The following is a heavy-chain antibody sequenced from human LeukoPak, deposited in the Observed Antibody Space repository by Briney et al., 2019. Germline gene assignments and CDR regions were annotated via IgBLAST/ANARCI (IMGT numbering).Heavy chain of an antibody. Sequence: GGSLRLSCVVSGLTVSSNYMSWVRQAPGKGLEWVSVIYSGGTTDYADSVKGRFLVYRDNSKNTLYLQMNSLRAEDTAVYYCASKLTTGYWGQGTLVTVSS. D-gene: IGHD4-17*01. CDR1: GLTVSSNY. V-gene: IGHV3-66*01. CDR3: ASKLTTGY. CDR2: IYSGGTT. J-gene: IGHJ4*02.